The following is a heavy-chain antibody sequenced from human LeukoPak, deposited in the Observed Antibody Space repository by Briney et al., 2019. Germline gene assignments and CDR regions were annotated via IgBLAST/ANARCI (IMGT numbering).Heavy chain of an antibody. D-gene: IGHD5-18*01. V-gene: IGHV4-38-2*02. J-gene: IGHJ4*02. CDR2: IYHSGST. CDR3: ARGSYGYPFDY. Sequence: SETLSLTCTVSGYSISSGYYWGWIRQPPGKGLEWIGSIYHSGSTYYNPSLKSRVTISVDTSKNQFSLKLSSVTAADTAAYYCARGSYGYPFDYWGQGTLVTVSS. CDR1: GYSISSGYY.